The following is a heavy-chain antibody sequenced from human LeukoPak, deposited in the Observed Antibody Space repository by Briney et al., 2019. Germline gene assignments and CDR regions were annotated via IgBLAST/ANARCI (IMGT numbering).Heavy chain of an antibody. CDR3: AKGPYCSSTSCPYYYYYYMDV. V-gene: IGHV3-66*02. Sequence: RGGSLRLSCAAFGFTVSSNYMSWVRQAPGKGLEWVSVFGGGGTYYGDSVRGRFTISRDNSKNTLYLQMNSLRAEDTAVYYCAKGPYCSSTSCPYYYYYYMDVWGKGTTVTVSS. J-gene: IGHJ6*03. D-gene: IGHD2-2*01. CDR2: FGGGGT. CDR1: GFTVSSNY.